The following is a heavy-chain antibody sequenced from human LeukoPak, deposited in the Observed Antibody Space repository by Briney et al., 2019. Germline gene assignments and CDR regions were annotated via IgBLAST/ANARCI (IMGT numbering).Heavy chain of an antibody. J-gene: IGHJ4*02. V-gene: IGHV1-2*02. D-gene: IGHD1-26*01. Sequence: ASVKVSCKASGYTFTGYYMHWVRQAPGQGLEWMGWINPNSGGTNYAQKFQGRVTMTRDTSISTAYMELSRLRSDDTAVYYCARVSGSYLSYYFDYWGQGTLVTVSS. CDR3: ARVSGSYLSYYFDY. CDR1: GYTFTGYY. CDR2: INPNSGGT.